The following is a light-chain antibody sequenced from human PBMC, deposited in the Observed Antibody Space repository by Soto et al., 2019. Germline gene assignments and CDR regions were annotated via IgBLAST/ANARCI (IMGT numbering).Light chain of an antibody. CDR1: TSNIGAVYD. Sequence: QSVLTQPPSVSGAPGQKVSISCTGRTSNIGAVYDVHWYQQLPGTAPKLLIYSNSNRPSGVPDRLSGSKSGTSASLAITGLQVEDEADYYCQSYDSSLSAAVFGGGTKLTVL. CDR2: SNS. CDR3: QSYDSSLSAAV. J-gene: IGLJ3*02. V-gene: IGLV1-40*01.